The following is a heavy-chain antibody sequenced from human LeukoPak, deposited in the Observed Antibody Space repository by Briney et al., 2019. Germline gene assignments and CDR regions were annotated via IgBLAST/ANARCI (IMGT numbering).Heavy chain of an antibody. Sequence: GASVKVSCKASGYTFTGYYMHWVRQATGQGLEWMGWMNPNSGNTGYAQKFQGRVTMTRNTSISTAYMELSSLRSEDTAVYYCARGGDFWSGYYTPYYYYYYGMDVWGQGTTVTVSS. CDR3: ARGGDFWSGYYTPYYYYYYGMDV. CDR2: MNPNSGNT. CDR1: GYTFTGYY. J-gene: IGHJ6*02. D-gene: IGHD3-3*01. V-gene: IGHV1-8*02.